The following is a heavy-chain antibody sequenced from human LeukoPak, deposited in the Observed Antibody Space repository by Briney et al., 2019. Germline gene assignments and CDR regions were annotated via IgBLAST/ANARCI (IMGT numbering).Heavy chain of an antibody. CDR2: MYYSSGNT. CDR1: GGSISSSTYY. CDR3: ARGRGEGRGIAMVRGVRAPSYNWFDP. D-gene: IGHD3-10*01. Sequence: SETLSLTCTVSGGSISSSTYYWGWIRQPPGKGLEWIGSMYYSSGNTYYNPSLKSRVTISVDTSKNQFSLKLSSVTAADTAVYYCARGRGEGRGIAMVRGVRAPSYNWFDPWGHGTQVTVSS. V-gene: IGHV4-39*07. J-gene: IGHJ5*02.